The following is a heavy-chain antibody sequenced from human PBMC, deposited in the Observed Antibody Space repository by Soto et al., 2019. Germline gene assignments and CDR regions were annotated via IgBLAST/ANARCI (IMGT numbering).Heavy chain of an antibody. CDR3: AREARATFDY. V-gene: IGHV3-7*01. Sequence: GGSLRLSCADSGITFTRYWMSWVRQAPGKGPEWVATINLDGSEKFYVDSVKGRFTISRDNAKNSLYLQMNSLRVEDTAVYYCAREARATFDYWGQGTLVTVSS. CDR1: GITFTRYW. J-gene: IGHJ4*02. CDR2: INLDGSEK.